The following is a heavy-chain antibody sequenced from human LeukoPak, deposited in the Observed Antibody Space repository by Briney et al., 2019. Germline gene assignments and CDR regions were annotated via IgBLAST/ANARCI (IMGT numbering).Heavy chain of an antibody. Sequence: PGRSLRLSCAASGFTFSSYGMHWVRQAPGKGLEWVAVISYDGSNKYYADSVEGRFTISRDNSKNTLYLQMNSLRAEDTAVYYCAKDRAGIMITFGGVIVSSGMDVWGQGTTVTVSS. CDR1: GFTFSSYG. CDR2: ISYDGSNK. CDR3: AKDRAGIMITFGGVIVSSGMDV. D-gene: IGHD3-16*02. V-gene: IGHV3-30*18. J-gene: IGHJ6*02.